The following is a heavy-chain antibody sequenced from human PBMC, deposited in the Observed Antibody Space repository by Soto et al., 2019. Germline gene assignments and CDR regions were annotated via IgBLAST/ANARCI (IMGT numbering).Heavy chain of an antibody. J-gene: IGHJ5*02. CDR1: GFSFSTFA. Sequence: QAYLVEAGGGVVQPGRSLRLSCAASGFSFSTFALHWVLQAPGEGLEWVALISHDGRNEKYAESVKGRFTSSRDNSKNTVYMQMDSLRLEDTGVYYCARDGLPDDFRSGGYWFDPWGQGTQVTVSS. D-gene: IGHD3-3*01. V-gene: IGHV3-30-3*01. CDR2: ISHDGRNE. CDR3: ARDGLPDDFRSGGYWFDP.